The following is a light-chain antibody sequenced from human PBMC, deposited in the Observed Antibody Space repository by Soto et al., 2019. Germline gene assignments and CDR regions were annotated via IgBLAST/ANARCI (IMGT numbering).Light chain of an antibody. V-gene: IGKV3-11*01. CDR2: QTS. CDR1: QYINTR. Sequence: EIVLTQSPGTLSVSPGERGTLSCRASQYINTRLAWYQHRPGQAPRLLIYQTSIRAAGIPARFSASGTGTDFTLTISDVQPEDFAVYYCHQRQSWPRTFGQGTKVDIK. J-gene: IGKJ1*01. CDR3: HQRQSWPRT.